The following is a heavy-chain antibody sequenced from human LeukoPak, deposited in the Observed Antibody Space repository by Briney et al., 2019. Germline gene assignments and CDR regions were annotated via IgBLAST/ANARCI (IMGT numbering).Heavy chain of an antibody. D-gene: IGHD5-18*01. CDR3: ARGGYSHGTNWFDP. Sequence: GGFLRLSCAASGFTFNNYWMIWVRQAPGRGLEWVANIKEDGTKKNYVDSVKGRFTISRDDAKNSLYLQMNSLRVEDTAVYYCARGGYSHGTNWFDPWGQGTLVTVSS. CDR1: GFTFNNYW. CDR2: IKEDGTKK. V-gene: IGHV3-7*01. J-gene: IGHJ5*02.